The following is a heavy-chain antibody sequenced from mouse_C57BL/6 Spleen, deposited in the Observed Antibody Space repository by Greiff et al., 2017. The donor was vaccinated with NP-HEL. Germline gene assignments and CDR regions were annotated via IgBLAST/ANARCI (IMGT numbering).Heavy chain of an antibody. J-gene: IGHJ4*01. Sequence: EVQLKESGAELVRPGASVKLSCTASGFNIKDDYMHWVKQRPEQGLEWIGWIDPENGDTEYASKFQGKATITADTSSNTAYLQLSSLTSEDTAVYYCTTSILMDYWGQGTSVTVSS. CDR1: GFNIKDDY. CDR2: IDPENGDT. CDR3: TTSILMDY. V-gene: IGHV14-4*01.